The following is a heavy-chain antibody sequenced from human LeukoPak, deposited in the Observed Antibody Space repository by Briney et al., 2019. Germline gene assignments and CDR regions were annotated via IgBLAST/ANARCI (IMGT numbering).Heavy chain of an antibody. D-gene: IGHD5-12*01. J-gene: IGHJ4*02. Sequence: GGSLRLSCAASGFTFSNHGMNWVRQAPGKGLEWVSGISPSGDITYYADSVKGRFTISRDNAKNSLYLQMNSLRAEDTAVYYCARGAVATITFDYWGQGTLVTVSS. V-gene: IGHV3-21*01. CDR3: ARGAVATITFDY. CDR1: GFTFSNHG. CDR2: ISPSGDIT.